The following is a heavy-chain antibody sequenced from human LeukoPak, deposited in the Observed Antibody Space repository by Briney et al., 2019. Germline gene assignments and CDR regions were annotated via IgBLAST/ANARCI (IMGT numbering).Heavy chain of an antibody. Sequence: GGSLRVSCAASGFTFSSYGMRWVRQDPGKGLEWVAVVWCDGSNKYYGDSVKGRFTISRDNSKNTLYLQMNSLRAEDTAVYYCARSSYSSSSSVWGQGTMVTVSS. V-gene: IGHV3-33*01. D-gene: IGHD6-6*01. CDR2: VWCDGSNK. J-gene: IGHJ3*01. CDR3: ARSSYSSSSSV. CDR1: GFTFSSYG.